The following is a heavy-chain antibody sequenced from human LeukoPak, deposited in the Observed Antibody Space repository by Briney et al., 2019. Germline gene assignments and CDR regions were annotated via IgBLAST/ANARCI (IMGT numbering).Heavy chain of an antibody. CDR1: GYTFTSYY. CDR3: ARSPIARVAATTPYYMDV. Sequence: ASVKVSCKASGYTFTSYYMHWVRQATGQGLEWMGWMNPNSGNTGYAQKFQGRVTMTRNTSISTAYMELSSLRSEDTAVYYCARSPIARVAATTPYYMDVWGKGTTITISS. D-gene: IGHD6-19*01. CDR2: MNPNSGNT. V-gene: IGHV1-8*02. J-gene: IGHJ6*03.